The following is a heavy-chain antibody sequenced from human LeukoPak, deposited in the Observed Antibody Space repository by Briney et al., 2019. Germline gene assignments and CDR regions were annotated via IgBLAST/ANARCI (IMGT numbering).Heavy chain of an antibody. V-gene: IGHV4-59*01. J-gene: IGHJ4*02. CDR2: MHYSGST. CDR1: GGSLSSYY. CDR3: ASSRFGGSYSLAN. Sequence: SETLSLTCTVSGGSLSSYYWSWTRQPPWKGLEWIGYMHYSGSTNYNPSLKSRVTMSADTSKNQFSLKLNSVTTADTAVYYCASSRFGGSYSLANWGQGTLVTVSS. D-gene: IGHD1-26*01.